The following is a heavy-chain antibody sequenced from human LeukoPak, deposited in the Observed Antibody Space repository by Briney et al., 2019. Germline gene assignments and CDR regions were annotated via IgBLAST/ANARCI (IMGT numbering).Heavy chain of an antibody. Sequence: GASVKVSCKASGYTFTRYGISWVRQAPGQGLEWMGWISAYNGNTNYAQKLQGRVTMTTDTSTSTAYMELRSLRSDDTAVYYCARGPGTRIVVSNEYFHHWGQGTLVTVSS. D-gene: IGHD3-22*01. CDR2: ISAYNGNT. CDR3: ARGPGTRIVVSNEYFHH. CDR1: GYTFTRYG. V-gene: IGHV1-18*01. J-gene: IGHJ1*01.